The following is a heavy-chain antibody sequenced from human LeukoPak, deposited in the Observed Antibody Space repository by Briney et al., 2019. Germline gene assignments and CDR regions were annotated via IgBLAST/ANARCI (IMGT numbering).Heavy chain of an antibody. D-gene: IGHD2-2*02. CDR2: IYYSGST. Sequence: SETLSLTCTVSGGSISSSSYYWGWIRQPPGKGLEWIGSIYYSGSTYYNPSLKSRVTISVDTSKNQFSLKLSSVTAADTAVYYCARGAYQVLYPTHDYWGQGTLLTVSS. CDR1: GGSISSSSYY. V-gene: IGHV4-39*07. J-gene: IGHJ4*02. CDR3: ARGAYQVLYPTHDY.